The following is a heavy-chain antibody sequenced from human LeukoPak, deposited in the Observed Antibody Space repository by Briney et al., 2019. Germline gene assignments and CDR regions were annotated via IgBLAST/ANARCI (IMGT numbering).Heavy chain of an antibody. CDR2: IYYSGST. J-gene: IGHJ4*02. CDR1: GGSISSSSYY. V-gene: IGHV4-39*01. Sequence: SETLSLTRTVSGGSISSSSYYWGWIRQPPGKGLEWIGSIYYSGSTYYNPSLKSRVTISVDTSKNQFSLKLSSVTAADTAVYYCARITYYYDSSGYYGSYYFDYWGQGTLVTVSS. CDR3: ARITYYYDSSGYYGSYYFDY. D-gene: IGHD3-22*01.